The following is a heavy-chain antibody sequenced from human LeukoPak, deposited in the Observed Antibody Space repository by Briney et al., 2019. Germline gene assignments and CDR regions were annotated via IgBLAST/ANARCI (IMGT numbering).Heavy chain of an antibody. D-gene: IGHD4-17*01. CDR2: IRSKAYGGTT. CDR3: TRDDYGRFDY. Sequence: PGGSLRLSCTASGFTFGDYAMSWVRQAPGKGLEWVGFIRSKAYGGTTEYAASVKGRFTISRDDSKSIAYLQMNSLKTEDTAVYYCTRDDYGRFDYWGQGALVTVSS. V-gene: IGHV3-49*04. J-gene: IGHJ4*02. CDR1: GFTFGDYA.